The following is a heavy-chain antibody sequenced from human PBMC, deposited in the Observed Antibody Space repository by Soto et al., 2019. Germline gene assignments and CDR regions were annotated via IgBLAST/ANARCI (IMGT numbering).Heavy chain of an antibody. V-gene: IGHV1-2*02. CDR1: GYTFTSYD. Sequence: ASVKVSCKASGYTFTSYDINWVRQATGQGLEWMGWINPNSGGTNYAQKFQGRVTMTRDTSISTAYMELSRLRSDDTAVYYCAIPSIVGASFDYWGQGTLVTVSS. J-gene: IGHJ4*02. CDR2: INPNSGGT. D-gene: IGHD1-26*01. CDR3: AIPSIVGASFDY.